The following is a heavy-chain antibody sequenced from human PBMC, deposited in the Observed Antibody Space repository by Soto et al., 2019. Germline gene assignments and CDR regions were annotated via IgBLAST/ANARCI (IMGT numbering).Heavy chain of an antibody. CDR1: GFTFSSYG. CDR3: ARGGATVVTQYYFDY. V-gene: IGHV3-33*01. D-gene: IGHD2-21*02. Sequence: GGSLRLSCAASGFTFSSYGMHWVRQAPGKGLEWVAVIWYDGSNKYYADSVKGRFTISRDNSKNTLYLQMNSLRAEDTAVYYCARGGATVVTQYYFDYWGQGTLVTVSS. CDR2: IWYDGSNK. J-gene: IGHJ4*02.